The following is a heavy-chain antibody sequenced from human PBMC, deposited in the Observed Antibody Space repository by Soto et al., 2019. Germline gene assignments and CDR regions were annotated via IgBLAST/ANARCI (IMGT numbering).Heavy chain of an antibody. CDR2: IYHSGST. J-gene: IGHJ6*02. Sequence: QLQLQESGSGLVKPSQTLSLTCAVSGGSISSGRYSWSWIRQPPGKGLEWIGNIYHSGSTYYNPSLKKRVNISGDRTKNQFSLKLSSVTAADTAVYYCARGFGSTSYYGMDVWGQGTTVTVSS. CDR3: ARGFGSTSYYGMDV. D-gene: IGHD3-10*01. CDR1: GGSISSGRYS. V-gene: IGHV4-30-2*01.